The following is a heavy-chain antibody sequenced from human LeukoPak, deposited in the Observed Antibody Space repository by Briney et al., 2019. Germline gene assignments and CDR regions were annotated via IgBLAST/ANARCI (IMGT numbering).Heavy chain of an antibody. V-gene: IGHV4-59*08. Sequence: SETLSLTCTVSGASISSYYWSWIRQPPGKGLEWIGYIYYSGSTNYNPSLKSRVTISVDTSKNQFSLKLSSVTAADTAVYYCARRSSSWPVPYYFDYWGQGTLVTVSS. CDR3: ARRSSSWPVPYYFDY. CDR1: GASISSYY. D-gene: IGHD6-13*01. CDR2: IYYSGST. J-gene: IGHJ4*02.